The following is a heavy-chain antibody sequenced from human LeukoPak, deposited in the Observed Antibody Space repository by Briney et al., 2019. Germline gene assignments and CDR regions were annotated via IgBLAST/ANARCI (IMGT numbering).Heavy chain of an antibody. Sequence: SQTLSLTCTVSGGSISSGGYYWSWIRQPPGKGLEWIGYIYHSGSTYYNPSLKSRVTISVDRSKNQFSLKLSSVTAADTAVYYCARGRPYDFWSGYFDLWGRGTLVTVSS. CDR2: IYHSGST. CDR1: GGSISSGGYY. V-gene: IGHV4-30-2*01. CDR3: ARGRPYDFWSGYFDL. D-gene: IGHD3-3*01. J-gene: IGHJ2*01.